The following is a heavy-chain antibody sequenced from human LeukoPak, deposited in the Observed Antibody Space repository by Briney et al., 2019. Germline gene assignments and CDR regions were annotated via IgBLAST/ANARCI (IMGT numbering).Heavy chain of an antibody. CDR2: MNPNSGNT. CDR3: ARDLKAYSSGWPAGEYFQH. V-gene: IGHV1-8*01. J-gene: IGHJ1*01. CDR1: GYTFTSYD. D-gene: IGHD6-19*01. Sequence: ASVKVSCKASGYTFTSYDINWVRQATGQGLEWMGWMNPNSGNTGYAQKFQGRVTMTRNTSISTAYMELSSLRSEDTAVYYCARDLKAYSSGWPAGEYFQHWGQGTLVTVSS.